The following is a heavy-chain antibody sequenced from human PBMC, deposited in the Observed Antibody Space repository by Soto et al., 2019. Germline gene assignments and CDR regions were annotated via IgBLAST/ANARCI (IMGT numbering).Heavy chain of an antibody. CDR3: ARDYTFGGVIVPRLFDY. V-gene: IGHV3-21*01. CDR1: GFTFSSYS. CDR2: ISSSSSYI. Sequence: GGSLRLSCAASGFTFSSYSMNWVRQAPGKGLEWVSSISSSSSYIYYADSVKGRFTISRDNAKNSLYLQMNSLRAEDTAVYYCARDYTFGGVIVPRLFDYWGQGTLVTVSS. J-gene: IGHJ4*02. D-gene: IGHD3-16*02.